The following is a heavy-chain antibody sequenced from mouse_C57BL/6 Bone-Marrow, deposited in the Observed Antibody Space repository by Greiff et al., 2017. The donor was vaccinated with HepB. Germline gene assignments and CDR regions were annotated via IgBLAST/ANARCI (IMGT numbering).Heavy chain of an antibody. Sequence: VQLKQSGPELVKPGASVKISCKASGYSFTGYYMNWVKQSPEKSLEWIGEINPSTGGTTYNQKFKAKATLTVDKSSSTAYMQLKSLPSEDSAVYYCARRGSWFAYWGQGTLVTVSA. CDR3: ARRGSWFAY. V-gene: IGHV1-42*01. J-gene: IGHJ3*01. D-gene: IGHD3-1*01. CDR2: INPSTGGT. CDR1: GYSFTGYY.